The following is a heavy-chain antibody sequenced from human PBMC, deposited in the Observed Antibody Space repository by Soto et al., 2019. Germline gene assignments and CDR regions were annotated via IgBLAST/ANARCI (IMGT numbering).Heavy chain of an antibody. D-gene: IGHD6-19*01. CDR1: GGSISSSSYY. J-gene: IGHJ5*02. CDR2: IYYSGST. V-gene: IGHV4-39*01. Sequence: QLQLQESGPGLVKPSETLSLTCTVSGGSISSSSYYWGWIRQPPGKGLEWIGSIYYSGSTYYNPSLKSRVTISVDTSKNQFSLKLSSVTAADTAVYYCARYTVAGTGWFDPWGQGTLVTVSS. CDR3: ARYTVAGTGWFDP.